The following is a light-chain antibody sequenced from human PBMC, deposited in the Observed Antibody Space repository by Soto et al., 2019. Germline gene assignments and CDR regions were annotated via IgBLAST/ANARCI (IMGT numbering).Light chain of an antibody. V-gene: IGKV1-39*01. J-gene: IGKJ1*01. CDR2: TTS. CDR1: QGISTD. CDR3: QQSYNTTWT. Sequence: DVQMNQSPSSLSAYEGGRVTITCRASQGISTDLNWYQQKPGKAPKLLIYTTSSLQSGVPSRFSGSGSETDFTLTISSLQPEDFATYSCQQSYNTTWTFGQGTKVDIK.